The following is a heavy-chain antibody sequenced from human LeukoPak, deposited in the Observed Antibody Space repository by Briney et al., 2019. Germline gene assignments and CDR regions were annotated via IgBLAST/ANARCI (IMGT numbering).Heavy chain of an antibody. CDR2: ISSSGNTI. D-gene: IGHD3-22*01. Sequence: GGSLRLSCAASGFTFSSYSMNWVRQAPGKGLEWVSYISSSGNTIYYADSVKGRFTISRDNAKNSLYLQMNSLRAEDTAVYYCASTYDSSGYNPYYFDYWGQGTLVTVSS. CDR3: ASTYDSSGYNPYYFDY. J-gene: IGHJ4*02. V-gene: IGHV3-48*04. CDR1: GFTFSSYS.